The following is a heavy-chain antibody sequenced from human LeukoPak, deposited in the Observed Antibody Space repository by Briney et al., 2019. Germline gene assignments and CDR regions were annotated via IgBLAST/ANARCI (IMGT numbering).Heavy chain of an antibody. J-gene: IGHJ5*02. V-gene: IGHV1-2*02. CDR2: INPNSGGT. CDR3: ARVSYCSGGSCYGGWFGP. Sequence: ASVKVSCKASGYTFTGYYMHWVRQAPGQGLEWMGWINPNSGGTNYAQKFQGRVTMTRDTSISTAYMELSRLRSDDTAVYYCARVSYCSGGSCYGGWFGPWGQGTLVTVSS. CDR1: GYTFTGYY. D-gene: IGHD2-15*01.